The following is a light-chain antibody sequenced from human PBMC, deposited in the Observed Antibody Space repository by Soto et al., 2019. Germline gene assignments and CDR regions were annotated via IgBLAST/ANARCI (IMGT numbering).Light chain of an antibody. CDR1: SSDVGGYNY. V-gene: IGLV2-14*01. CDR2: EVS. CDR3: SSYTSSSTYV. Sequence: QSVLTQPASVSGSPGQSITISCTGNSSDVGGYNYVSRYQQHPGKAPKLMIYEVSNRPSGVSNRFSGSKSGNTASLTISGLQAEDEADYYCSSYTSSSTYVFGSGTKVTVL. J-gene: IGLJ1*01.